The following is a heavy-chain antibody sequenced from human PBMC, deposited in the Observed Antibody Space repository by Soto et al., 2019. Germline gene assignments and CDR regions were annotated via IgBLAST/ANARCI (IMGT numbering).Heavy chain of an antibody. CDR3: ATGLRFWDIIDY. Sequence: ASVKVSCKVSGYTLTELSMHWVRQAPGKGLEWMGGFDPEDGETIYAQKFQGRVTMTEDTSTDTAYMELSSLRSEDKAVYYCATGLRFWDIIDYSGQGTLXTVSS. D-gene: IGHD3-3*01. CDR2: FDPEDGET. V-gene: IGHV1-24*01. J-gene: IGHJ4*02. CDR1: GYTLTELS.